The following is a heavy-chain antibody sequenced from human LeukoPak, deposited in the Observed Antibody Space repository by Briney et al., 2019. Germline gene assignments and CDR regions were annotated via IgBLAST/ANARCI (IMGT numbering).Heavy chain of an antibody. J-gene: IGHJ4*02. CDR3: ARPESGWYFSFDY. CDR2: IWYDGCNK. Sequence: PGGSLRLSCAASGFTFSSYGMHWVRQAPGKGLEWVAVIWYDGCNKYYADSVKGRFTISRDNSKNTLYLQMNSLRAEDTAVYYCARPESGWYFSFDYWGQGTLVTVSS. V-gene: IGHV3-33*01. D-gene: IGHD6-19*01. CDR1: GFTFSSYG.